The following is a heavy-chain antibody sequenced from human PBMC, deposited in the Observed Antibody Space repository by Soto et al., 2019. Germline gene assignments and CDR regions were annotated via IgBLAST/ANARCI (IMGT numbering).Heavy chain of an antibody. D-gene: IGHD1-26*01. Sequence: SETLSLTXTVSGGSISSYHWSWIRQSPGKGLEWIGYVFYTGSTKYNPAPKRRVTISVDTSKNQFSLKLSSVRAADTGLYYCARSYSGTFYGYDTWGQGILVTV. CDR1: GGSISSYH. V-gene: IGHV4-59*01. CDR2: VFYTGST. CDR3: ARSYSGTFYGYDT. J-gene: IGHJ5*02.